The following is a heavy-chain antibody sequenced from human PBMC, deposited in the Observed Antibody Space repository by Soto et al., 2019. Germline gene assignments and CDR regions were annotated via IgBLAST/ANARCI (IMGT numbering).Heavy chain of an antibody. D-gene: IGHD1-1*01. CDR2: IDPSDSYT. Sequence: GESLKISCKGSGYSFTSYWISWVRQVPGKGLEWMGRIDPSDSYTNYSPSFQGHVTISADKSISTAYLQWSSLKASDTAMYYCARHYGTGTPPYYYYGMDVWGQGTTVTVSS. CDR3: ARHYGTGTPPYYYYGMDV. V-gene: IGHV5-10-1*01. J-gene: IGHJ6*02. CDR1: GYSFTSYW.